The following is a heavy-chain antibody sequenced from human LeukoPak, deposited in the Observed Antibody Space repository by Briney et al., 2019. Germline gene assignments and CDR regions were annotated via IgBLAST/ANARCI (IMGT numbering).Heavy chain of an antibody. J-gene: IGHJ4*02. Sequence: PGGSLRLSCAASGFTFSSYAMHWVRQAPGKGLEWVAVISYDGSNKYYADSVKGRFTISRDNSKNTLHLQMNSLRAEDTAVYYCASDQIQGDYWGQGTLVTVSS. CDR3: ASDQIQGDY. CDR1: GFTFSSYA. V-gene: IGHV3-30-3*01. CDR2: ISYDGSNK.